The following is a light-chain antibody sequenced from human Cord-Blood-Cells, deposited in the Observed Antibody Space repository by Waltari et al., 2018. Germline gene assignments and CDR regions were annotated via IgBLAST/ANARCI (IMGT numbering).Light chain of an antibody. CDR1: SSDVGGYNF. Sequence: QSALTQPASVSGSPGQSITLSCTGTSSDVGGYNFFSWYQQHPGKAPKLMIYEVSNRPSGVSNRFSGSKSGNTASLTISGLQAEDEADYYCSSYTSSSTVFGTGTKVTVL. CDR3: SSYTSSSTV. V-gene: IGLV2-14*01. J-gene: IGLJ1*01. CDR2: EVS.